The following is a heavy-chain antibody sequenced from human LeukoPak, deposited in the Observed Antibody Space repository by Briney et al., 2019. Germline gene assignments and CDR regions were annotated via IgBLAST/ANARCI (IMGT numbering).Heavy chain of an antibody. J-gene: IGHJ3*02. V-gene: IGHV4-39*01. CDR2: IYYSGST. D-gene: IGHD3-22*01. CDR1: GFTFSSYG. CDR3: ARHSGYYYARDAFDI. Sequence: GSLRLSCAASGFTFSSYGMSWVRQPPGKGLEWIGSIYYSGSTYYNPSLESRVTISVDTSKNQFSLKLSSVTAADAAVYYCARHSGYYYARDAFDIWGQGTLVTVSS.